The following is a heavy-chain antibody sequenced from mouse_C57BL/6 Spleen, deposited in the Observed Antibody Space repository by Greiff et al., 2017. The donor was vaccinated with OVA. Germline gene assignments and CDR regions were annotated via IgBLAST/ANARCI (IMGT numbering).Heavy chain of an antibody. CDR2: ISYSGST. J-gene: IGHJ2*01. Sequence: EVQLQESGPGMVKPSQSLSLTCTVTGYSITSGYDWHWIRHFPGNKLEWMGYISYSGSTNYNPSLKSRISITHDTSKNHFFLKLNSVTTEYTATYYCARDGGYYFDYWGQGTTLTVSS. CDR1: GYSITSGYD. V-gene: IGHV3-1*01. D-gene: IGHD1-1*02. CDR3: ARDGGYYFDY.